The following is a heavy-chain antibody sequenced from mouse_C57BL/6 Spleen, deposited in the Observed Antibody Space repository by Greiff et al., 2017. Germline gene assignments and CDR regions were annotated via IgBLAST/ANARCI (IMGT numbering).Heavy chain of an antibody. CDR2: IYPGDGDT. CDR3: ERQTVVATRYFDV. J-gene: IGHJ1*03. D-gene: IGHD1-1*01. Sequence: VQLQQSGAELVKPGASVKISCKASGYAFSSYWMNWVKQRPGKGLEWIGQIYPGDGDTNYNGKFKGKATLTADKSSSTAYMQLSSLTSEDSAVYFCERQTVVATRYFDVWGTGTTVTVSS. V-gene: IGHV1-80*01. CDR1: GYAFSSYW.